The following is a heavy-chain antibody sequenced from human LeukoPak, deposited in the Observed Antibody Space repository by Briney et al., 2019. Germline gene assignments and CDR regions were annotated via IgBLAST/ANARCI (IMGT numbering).Heavy chain of an antibody. CDR1: GFTFSSYW. CDR2: INSDGSST. J-gene: IGHJ3*02. V-gene: IGHV3-74*01. CDR3: AREFYGSGSPNDFDI. D-gene: IGHD3-10*01. Sequence: GGSLRLSCAASGFTFSSYWMHWVRQAPGKGLVWVSRINSDGSSTNYADSVKGRFTISRDNAKNTLYLQMNSLRAEDTAVYYCAREFYGSGSPNDFDIWGQGTMVTVSS.